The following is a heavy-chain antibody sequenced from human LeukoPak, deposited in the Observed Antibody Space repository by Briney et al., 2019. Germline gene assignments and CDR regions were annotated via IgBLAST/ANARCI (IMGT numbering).Heavy chain of an antibody. Sequence: GGSLRLSCTASGFTFGDYAMSWVRQAPGKGLGWVSAISGSGGSTYYADSVRGRFTISRDNSRNTLYLQMNSLRAEDTAVYYCAREGIVVVAAAVYFDYWGQGTLVTVSS. V-gene: IGHV3-23*01. CDR1: GFTFGDYA. CDR3: AREGIVVVAAAVYFDY. D-gene: IGHD2-2*01. J-gene: IGHJ4*02. CDR2: ISGSGGST.